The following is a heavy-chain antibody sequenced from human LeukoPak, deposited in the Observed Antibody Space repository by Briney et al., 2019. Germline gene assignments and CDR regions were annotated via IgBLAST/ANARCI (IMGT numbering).Heavy chain of an antibody. V-gene: IGHV3-23*01. Sequence: GGSLRLSCAASGFTFSSYAMSWVRQAPGKGLEWVSAISGSGGSTYYADSVKGRFTISRDNSKNTLYLQMNSLRAEDTAVYYCAKVSEKATRVKYYFDYWGQGTLVTVSS. CDR1: GFTFSSYA. J-gene: IGHJ4*01. CDR3: AKVSEKATRVKYYFDY. CDR2: ISGSGGST.